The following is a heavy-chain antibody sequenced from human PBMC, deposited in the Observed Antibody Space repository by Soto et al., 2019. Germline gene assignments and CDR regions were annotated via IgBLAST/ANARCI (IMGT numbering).Heavy chain of an antibody. CDR3: ARDLHSSSSSF. D-gene: IGHD6-6*01. CDR1: GFTFSSYG. CDR2: IWYDGSNK. Sequence: QVQLVESGGGVVQPGRSLRLSCAASGFTFSSYGMHWVRQAPGKGLEWVAVIWYDGSNKYYADSVKGRFTISRDNSKNTLYLQMNSLRAEDPAVYYCARDLHSSSSSFWGQGTLVTVSS. V-gene: IGHV3-33*01. J-gene: IGHJ4*02.